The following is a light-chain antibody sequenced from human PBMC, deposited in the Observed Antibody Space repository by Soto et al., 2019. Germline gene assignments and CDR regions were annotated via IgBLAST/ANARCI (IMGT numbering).Light chain of an antibody. Sequence: DIQMTQSPSTLSASVGDRVTITCRASQSISSWLAWYLQKPGKAPKLLIYKASTLQDGVPSRFSGSGSGTDFHLTISSLQPDDFATYYGQEYISYSPYTFGKGPKLETK. CDR1: QSISSW. CDR3: QEYISYSPYT. V-gene: IGKV1-5*03. J-gene: IGKJ2*01. CDR2: KAS.